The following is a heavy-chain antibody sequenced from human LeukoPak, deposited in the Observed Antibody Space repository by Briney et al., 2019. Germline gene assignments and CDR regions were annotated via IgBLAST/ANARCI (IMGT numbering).Heavy chain of an antibody. Sequence: GGSLRLSCAASGFTFNKYWMSGVRQAPGKGREWVANIKQDGSEKYYVDSVKGRFTISRDNAKNSLYLQMNSLRAEDTAMYYCAKDFNYDYVWGSYYFDYWGQGTLVTVSS. J-gene: IGHJ4*02. D-gene: IGHD3-16*01. V-gene: IGHV3-7*01. CDR3: AKDFNYDYVWGSYYFDY. CDR1: GFTFNKYW. CDR2: IKQDGSEK.